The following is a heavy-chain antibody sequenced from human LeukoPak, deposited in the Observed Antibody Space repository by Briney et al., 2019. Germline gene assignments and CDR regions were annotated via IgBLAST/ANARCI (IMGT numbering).Heavy chain of an antibody. CDR3: VRVGSAAGSDY. Sequence: PGGSLRLSCAASGFTFSSYAMHWVRQAPGKGLEWVAVISYDGSNKYYADSVKGRFTISRDNSKNTLYLQMNSLRAEDTAVYYCVRVGSAAGSDYWGQGTLVTVSS. CDR1: GFTFSSYA. D-gene: IGHD6-13*01. CDR2: ISYDGSNK. J-gene: IGHJ4*02. V-gene: IGHV3-30-3*01.